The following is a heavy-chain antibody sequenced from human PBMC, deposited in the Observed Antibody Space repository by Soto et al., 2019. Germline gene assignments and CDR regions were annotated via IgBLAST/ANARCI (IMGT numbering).Heavy chain of an antibody. CDR1: GFIFSTYA. D-gene: IGHD1-1*01. J-gene: IGHJ3*02. V-gene: IGHV3-23*01. Sequence: AGGSLRLSCAASGFIFSTYAMNWVRQAPGKGLEWVSAISSTGDSTYYAESVRGRFSISRDNSINTLFLQMSSLRTEDTAVYYCAHPRGYGVFDAVDIWGQGTMVTVSS. CDR3: AHPRGYGVFDAVDI. CDR2: ISSTGDST.